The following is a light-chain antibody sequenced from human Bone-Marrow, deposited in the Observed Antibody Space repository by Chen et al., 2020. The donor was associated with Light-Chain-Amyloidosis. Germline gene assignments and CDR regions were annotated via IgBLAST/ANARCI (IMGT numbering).Light chain of an antibody. J-gene: IGLJ2*01. V-gene: IGLV3-25*03. Sequence: SYELTQPPSVSVSPGQTARITCSGDELPTEYAYWYQQKPGQAPVLVIHSDTERPSGISERFSSSSSGTTATLTISGVQAEDEADYHCQSADSSGTYEVIFGGGTKLTVL. CDR1: ELPTEY. CDR3: QSADSSGTYEVI. CDR2: SDT.